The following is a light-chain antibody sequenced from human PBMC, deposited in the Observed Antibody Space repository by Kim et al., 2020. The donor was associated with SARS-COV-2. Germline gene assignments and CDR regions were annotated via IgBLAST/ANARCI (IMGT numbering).Light chain of an antibody. CDR2: GKN. Sequence: ALGQTVRSTCQGASLRSYYASWYQQKPGQAPVLVIYGKNNRPSGIPDRFSGSSSGNTASLTITGAQAEDEADYYCNSRDSSGNHLVFGGGTQLTVL. CDR3: NSRDSSGNHLV. J-gene: IGLJ2*01. CDR1: SLRSYY. V-gene: IGLV3-19*01.